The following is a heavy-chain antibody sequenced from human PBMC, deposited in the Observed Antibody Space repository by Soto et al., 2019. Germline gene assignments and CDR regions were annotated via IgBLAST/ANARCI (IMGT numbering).Heavy chain of an antibody. D-gene: IGHD4-4*01. CDR2: IDWDDDK. CDR3: ARSSHDYKVTPTFDP. CDR1: GFSLSTSGMC. V-gene: IGHV2-70*01. Sequence: SGPTLVNPTQTLTLTCTFSGFSLSTSGMCVSWIRQPPGKALEWLALIDWDDDKYYSTSLKTRLTISKDTSKNQVVLTMTNMDPVDTATYYCARSSHDYKVTPTFDPWGQGTLVTVSS. J-gene: IGHJ5*02.